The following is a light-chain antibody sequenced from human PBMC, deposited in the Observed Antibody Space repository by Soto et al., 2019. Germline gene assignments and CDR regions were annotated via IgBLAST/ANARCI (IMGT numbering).Light chain of an antibody. CDR3: SSYATSSSVV. Sequence: QSVLTQPASVSGSPGQSITISCTGTSSNIGGYNYVSWYQQHPGRAPKLLIYEVNNRPSGISNRFSGSKSGNTASLTISGLQAEDEAHYHCSSYATSSSVVFGGGTKLTVL. J-gene: IGLJ2*01. V-gene: IGLV2-14*01. CDR1: SSNIGGYNY. CDR2: EVN.